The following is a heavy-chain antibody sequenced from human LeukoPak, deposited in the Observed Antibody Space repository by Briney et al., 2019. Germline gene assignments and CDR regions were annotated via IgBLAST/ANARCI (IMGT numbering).Heavy chain of an antibody. J-gene: IGHJ4*02. V-gene: IGHV3-21*01. CDR3: ARGATVVGYYFDY. Sequence: GGSLRLSCAASGFTFSSYSMNWVRQAPGKGLEWVSSISSSSSYIYYADSVKGRFTISRDNAKNSLYLQMNSLRAEDTAVYYCARGATVVGYYFDYWGQGTLVTVSS. CDR2: ISSSSSYI. D-gene: IGHD4-23*01. CDR1: GFTFSSYS.